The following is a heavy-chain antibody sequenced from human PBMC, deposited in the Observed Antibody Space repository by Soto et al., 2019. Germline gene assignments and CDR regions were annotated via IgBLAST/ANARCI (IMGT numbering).Heavy chain of an antibody. V-gene: IGHV3-33*01. D-gene: IGHD3-16*02. J-gene: IGHJ4*02. CDR1: GFTFSSYG. Sequence: GGSLRLSCAASGFTFSSYGMHWVRQAPGKGLEWVAVIWYDGSNKYYADSVKGRFTISRDNSKNTLYLQMNSLRAEDTAVYYCARGNYDYVWGSYRYTDFDYWGQGTLVTVSS. CDR2: IWYDGSNK. CDR3: ARGNYDYVWGSYRYTDFDY.